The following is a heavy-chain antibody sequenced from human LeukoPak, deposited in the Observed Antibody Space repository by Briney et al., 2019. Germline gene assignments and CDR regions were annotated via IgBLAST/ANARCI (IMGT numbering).Heavy chain of an antibody. J-gene: IGHJ4*02. D-gene: IGHD2-15*01. CDR1: GFAFSSYA. Sequence: GGSLRLSCAASGFAFSSYAMNWVRQAPGKGPEWVSRISGSGGSTYYADSVKGRFTISRDNSKNTLYQQMNSLRAEDTAVFSCAKEEGYCSGGTCAFDYWGQGTPVTVSS. CDR2: ISGSGGST. CDR3: AKEEGYCSGGTCAFDY. V-gene: IGHV3-23*01.